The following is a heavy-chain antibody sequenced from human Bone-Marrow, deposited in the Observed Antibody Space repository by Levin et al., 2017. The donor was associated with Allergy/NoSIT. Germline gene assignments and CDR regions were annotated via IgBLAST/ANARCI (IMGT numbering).Heavy chain of an antibody. V-gene: IGHV1-18*01. J-gene: IGHJ6*02. CDR1: GYTFTSYG. CDR3: ARGIVVVPAAILGSGYYYGMDV. Sequence: GASVKVSCKASGYTFTSYGISWVRQAPGQGLEWMGWISAYNGNTNYAQKLQGRVTMTTDTSTSTAYMELRSLRSDDTAVYYCARGIVVVPAAILGSGYYYGMDVWGQGTTVTVSS. D-gene: IGHD2-2*02. CDR2: ISAYNGNT.